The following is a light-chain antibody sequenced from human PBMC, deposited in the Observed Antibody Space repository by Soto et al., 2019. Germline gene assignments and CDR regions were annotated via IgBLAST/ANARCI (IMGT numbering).Light chain of an antibody. CDR2: GAS. V-gene: IGKV3D-15*01. J-gene: IGKJ4*01. Sequence: EILMTQSPLTLSVSPGEGATLSCRASQNINSNLAWDQQRPGQAPRVLIYGASSRASGITDRFSGSGSGTDFTLAIYSLEPDDFAVYYWQQYKDWPPLTFGGGTRVESK. CDR1: QNINSN. CDR3: QQYKDWPPLT.